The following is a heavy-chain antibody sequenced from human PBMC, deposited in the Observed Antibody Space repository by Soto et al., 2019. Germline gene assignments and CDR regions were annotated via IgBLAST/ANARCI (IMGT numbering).Heavy chain of an antibody. CDR1: GGTFSSYA. CDR2: IIPIFGTA. D-gene: IGHD4-17*01. V-gene: IGHV1-69*06. Sequence: QVQLVQSGAEVKKPGSSVKVSCKASGGTFSSYAISWVRQAPGQGLEWMGGIIPIFGTANYAQKFQGRVKINADKSPGTAHLGRSSLKFEATAVYYWARGRGGGYGDYVYSRPYYYGMDVWGQGTTVTVSS. J-gene: IGHJ6*02. CDR3: ARGRGGGYGDYVYSRPYYYGMDV.